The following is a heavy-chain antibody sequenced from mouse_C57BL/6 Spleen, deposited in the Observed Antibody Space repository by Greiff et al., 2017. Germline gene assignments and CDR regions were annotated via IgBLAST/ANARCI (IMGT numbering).Heavy chain of an antibody. CDR2: IDPSDSYT. CDR1: GYTFTSYW. J-gene: IGHJ2*01. D-gene: IGHD1-1*02. Sequence: QVQLQQPGAELVRPGTSVKLSCTASGYTFTSYWMHWVQQRPGQGLEWIGVIDPSDSYTNSNQKFKGKATLTVDTSSRPAHMQHSILTAEDAAVYYLGSLVGDGYWGQGTTLTVSS. CDR3: GSLVGDGY. V-gene: IGHV1-59*01.